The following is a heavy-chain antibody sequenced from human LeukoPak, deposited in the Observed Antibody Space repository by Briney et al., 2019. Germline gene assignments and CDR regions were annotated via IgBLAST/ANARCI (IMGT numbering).Heavy chain of an antibody. CDR3: ARDYCGGDCYPFDY. CDR1: GFTFDDYG. Sequence: GGSLRLSCAVSGFTFDDYGMSWVRQVPGKGLEWVSGINWNGGSTGYADSVKGRFTISRDNAKKSVYLKMDNLRGDDTALYYCARDYCGGDCYPFDYWGQEILVTVSS. D-gene: IGHD2-21*02. V-gene: IGHV3-20*04. J-gene: IGHJ4*02. CDR2: INWNGGST.